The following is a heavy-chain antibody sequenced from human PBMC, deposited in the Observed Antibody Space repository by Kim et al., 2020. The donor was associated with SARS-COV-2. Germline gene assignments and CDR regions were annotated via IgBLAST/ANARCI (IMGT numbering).Heavy chain of an antibody. D-gene: IGHD6-6*01. CDR1: GFTFDNYA. CDR2: VSGNGIYT. V-gene: IGHV3-23*01. J-gene: IGHJ6*02. CDR3: AKGKDVRVEYSGSSGPRGPNSYYAMDV. Sequence: GGSLRLSCIASGFTFDNYAMNWVRQAPGKGLEWVSAVSGNGIYTYYADSVRGRFTISRDNSKNTLYLQMNSLRAGDTALYICAKGKDVRVEYSGSSGPRGPNSYYAMDVWGRGTTVTVSS.